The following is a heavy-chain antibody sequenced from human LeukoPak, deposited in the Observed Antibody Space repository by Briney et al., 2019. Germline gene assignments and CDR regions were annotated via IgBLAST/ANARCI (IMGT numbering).Heavy chain of an antibody. CDR3: ARAPMGTAALY. D-gene: IGHD2-2*01. CDR2: MNPVSGIG. Sequence: GASVKVSCKASGYIFNDFDINWVRQAPGQGLEWMGWMNPVSGIGGSAQRFQGRVTLTRDTSISTAYMEVSSLRSDDTAFYYCARAPMGTAALYWGQGTLVTVSS. V-gene: IGHV1-8*01. CDR1: GYIFNDFD. J-gene: IGHJ4*02.